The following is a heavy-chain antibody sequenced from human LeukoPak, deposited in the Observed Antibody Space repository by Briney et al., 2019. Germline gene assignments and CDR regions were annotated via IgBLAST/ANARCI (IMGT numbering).Heavy chain of an antibody. D-gene: IGHD5-24*01. CDR2: INPNSGGT. V-gene: IGHV1-2*02. CDR3: ARVAMAGHFDY. J-gene: IGHJ4*02. Sequence: GASVKVSCTASGYTFTGYYMHWVRQAPGQGLEWMGWINPNSGGTNYAQTFQGRVTMTRDTSISTAYMELSRLRSDDTAVYYCARVAMAGHFDYWGQGTLVTVSS. CDR1: GYTFTGYY.